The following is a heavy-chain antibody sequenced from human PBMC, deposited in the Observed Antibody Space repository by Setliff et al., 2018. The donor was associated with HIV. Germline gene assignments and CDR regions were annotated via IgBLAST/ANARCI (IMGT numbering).Heavy chain of an antibody. J-gene: IGHJ5*02. Sequence: SETLSLTCAVYGGSFSGNYWGWIRQPPGRGLEWIGSLSYSGSTHYNPSLKSRVTISVDTANNQFFLKLTSVTAADTAVYYCARGDHRIISAAGSGWFDPWGQGTLVTVSS. D-gene: IGHD6-13*01. CDR1: GGSFSGNY. CDR2: LSYSGST. V-gene: IGHV4-34*01. CDR3: ARGDHRIISAAGSGWFDP.